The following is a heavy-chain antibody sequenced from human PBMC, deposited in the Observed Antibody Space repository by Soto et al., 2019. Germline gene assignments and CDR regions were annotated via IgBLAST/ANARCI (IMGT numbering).Heavy chain of an antibody. J-gene: IGHJ3*02. Sequence: QVQLVQSGAEVKKPGASVKVSCKASGYTFTSYGISWVRQAPGQGLEWMGWISAYNGNTNYAQKLQGRVTMTTDTSTSTAYMELRSMRSDDTAVYYCARDLRVSESHRVEVFGVQRTFDAFRLDAFDIWGQGTMVTVSS. CDR1: GYTFTSYG. D-gene: IGHD3-3*01. CDR2: ISAYNGNT. V-gene: IGHV1-18*01. CDR3: ARDLRVSESHRVEVFGVQRTFDAFRLDAFDI.